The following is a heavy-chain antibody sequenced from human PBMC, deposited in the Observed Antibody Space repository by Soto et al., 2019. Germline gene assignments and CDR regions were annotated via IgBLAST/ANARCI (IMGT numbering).Heavy chain of an antibody. CDR3: ARDYYGSGSYYNWFDP. CDR2: ISSSSSTI. D-gene: IGHD3-10*01. J-gene: IGHJ5*02. Sequence: GESLRLSCAASGFTFSSYSMNWVRQAPGKGLEWVSYISSSSSTIYYADSVKGRFTISRDNAKNSLYLQMNSLRDEDTAVYYCARDYYGSGSYYNWFDPWGQGTLVTVSS. CDR1: GFTFSSYS. V-gene: IGHV3-48*02.